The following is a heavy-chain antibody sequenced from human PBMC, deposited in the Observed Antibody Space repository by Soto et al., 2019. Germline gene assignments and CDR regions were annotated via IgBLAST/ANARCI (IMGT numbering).Heavy chain of an antibody. CDR1: GGSFSGYY. CDR3: ARETYDDYVCYFDP. J-gene: IGHJ5*02. V-gene: IGHV4-34*01. Sequence: SETLSLTCAVYGGSFSGYYWSWIRQPPGKGLEWIGEINHSGSTNYNPSLKSRVTISVDTSKNQFSLKLSSVTAADTAVYYCARETYDDYVCYFDPWGQGIQVTVSS. CDR2: INHSGST. D-gene: IGHD2-21*02.